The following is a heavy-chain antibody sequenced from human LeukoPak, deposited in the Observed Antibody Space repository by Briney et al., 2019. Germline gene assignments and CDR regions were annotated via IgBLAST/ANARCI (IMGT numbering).Heavy chain of an antibody. V-gene: IGHV3-23*01. Sequence: PGGSLRLSCAASGFTFSSYDMNWVRQAPGKGLEWVSAISGSGGSTYYADSVKGRFTISRDNSKNTLYLQMNSLRAEDTAVYYCALSGSYYYYYYYGMDVWGQGTTVTVSS. CDR3: ALSGSYYYYYYYGMDV. J-gene: IGHJ6*02. CDR2: ISGSGGST. CDR1: GFTFSSYD. D-gene: IGHD1-26*01.